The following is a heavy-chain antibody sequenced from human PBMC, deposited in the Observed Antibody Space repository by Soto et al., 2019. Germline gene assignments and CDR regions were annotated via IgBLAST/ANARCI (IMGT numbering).Heavy chain of an antibody. V-gene: IGHV1-69*13. CDR1: GGTFSSYA. J-gene: IGHJ6*02. CDR3: ASEGDIVVVPAAIRMGYYYYGMDV. CDR2: IIPIFGTA. D-gene: IGHD2-2*02. Sequence: SVKVSCKASGGTFSSYAISWVRQAPGQGLEWMGGIIPIFGTANYAQKFQGRVTITADESTSTAYMELSSLRSEDTAVYYCASEGDIVVVPAAIRMGYYYYGMDVWGQGTTVTVSS.